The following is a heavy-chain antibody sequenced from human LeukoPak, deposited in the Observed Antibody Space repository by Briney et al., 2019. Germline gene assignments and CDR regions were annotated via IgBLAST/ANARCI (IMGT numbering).Heavy chain of an antibody. V-gene: IGHV1-46*01. CDR2: INPSGGST. CDR3: AVPCSGGSCYFDY. CDR1: GYTFTDYY. Sequence: ASVKVSCKVSGYTFTDYYMHWVRQAPGQGLEWMGIINPSGGSTSYAQQFQGRVTMTKDTSTSTVYMELSSLRSEDSAVYYCAVPCSGGSCYFDYWGQGTLVTVSS. D-gene: IGHD2-15*01. J-gene: IGHJ4*02.